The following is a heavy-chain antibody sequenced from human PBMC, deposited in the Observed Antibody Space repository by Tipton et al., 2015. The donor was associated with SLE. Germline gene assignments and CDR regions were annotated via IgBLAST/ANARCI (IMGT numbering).Heavy chain of an antibody. CDR2: ISGSGGNT. CDR3: ARVWRIAVAPLMDY. J-gene: IGHJ4*02. V-gene: IGHV3-23*01. D-gene: IGHD6-19*01. CDR1: GFTFSSYA. Sequence: SLRLSCAASGFTFSSYAMSWVRQAPGKGLEWVSAISGSGGNTFYADSVKGRFTISRDNSKDTLYLQVNTLRTEDTAVYYCARVWRIAVAPLMDYWGQGILVTVSS.